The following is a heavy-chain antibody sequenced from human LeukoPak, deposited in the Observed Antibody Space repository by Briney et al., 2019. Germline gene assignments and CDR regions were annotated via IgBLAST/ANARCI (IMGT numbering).Heavy chain of an antibody. D-gene: IGHD2-2*02. CDR1: GFTFNNYA. J-gene: IGHJ4*02. Sequence: PGGSLRLSCAASGFTFNNYAMTWVRQAPGKGLEWVSAISGSGSNTYYADSVKGRFTISRDNSKNTLYLQMSSLRAEDTALYYCAKGCSTISCYTSEYWGQGTLVTASS. CDR3: AKGCSTISCYTSEY. V-gene: IGHV3-23*01. CDR2: ISGSGSNT.